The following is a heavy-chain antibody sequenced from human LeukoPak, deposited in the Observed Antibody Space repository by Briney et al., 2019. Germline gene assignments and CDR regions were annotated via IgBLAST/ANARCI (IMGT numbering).Heavy chain of an antibody. CDR2: INPNSGGT. J-gene: IGHJ4*02. CDR1: GYTFTGYY. Sequence: ASVKVSCKASGYTFTGYYMHWVRQAPGQGLEWMGWINPNSGGTNYAQKFKGRVTMTTDTSTSTAYMEPRSLTSDDTAIYYCARDQKHIVVVTARSIDNWGQGTLVTVSS. CDR3: ARDQKHIVVVTARSIDN. V-gene: IGHV1-2*02. D-gene: IGHD2-21*02.